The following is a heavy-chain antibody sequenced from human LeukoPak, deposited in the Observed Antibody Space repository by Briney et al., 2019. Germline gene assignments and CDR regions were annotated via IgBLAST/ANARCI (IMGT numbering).Heavy chain of an antibody. D-gene: IGHD3-10*01. J-gene: IGHJ3*02. CDR3: ARGMVRGVITDDAFDI. V-gene: IGHV4-4*02. Sequence: SETLSLTCAVSGGSISSSNWWSWIRQPPGKGLEWIGEIYHSGSTNYNPSLKSRVTISVDTSKNQFSLKLSSVTAADTAVYYCARGMVRGVITDDAFDIWGQGTMVTVSS. CDR2: IYHSGST. CDR1: GGSISSSNW.